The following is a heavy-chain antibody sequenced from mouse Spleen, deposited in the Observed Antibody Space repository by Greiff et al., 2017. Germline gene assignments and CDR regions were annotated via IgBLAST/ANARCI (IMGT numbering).Heavy chain of an antibody. Sequence: EVMLVESGEGLVKPGGSLKLSCAASGFTFSSYAMSWVRQTPEKRLEWVAYISSGGDYIYYADTVKGRFTISRYNARNTLYLQMSSLKSEDTAMYYCTREDWDVAYWGQGTLVTVSA. CDR2: ISSGGDYI. CDR3: TREDWDVAY. CDR1: GFTFSSYA. J-gene: IGHJ3*01. D-gene: IGHD4-1*01. V-gene: IGHV5-9-1*02.